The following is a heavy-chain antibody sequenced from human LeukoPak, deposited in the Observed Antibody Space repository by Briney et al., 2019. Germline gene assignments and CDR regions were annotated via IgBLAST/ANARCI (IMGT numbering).Heavy chain of an antibody. Sequence: SETLSLTCTVSGASISSYYWSWIRQPPGKGLEWIGYIDNTESTNYNPSLKSRITISVDKSKNQFSLKLSSVTAADTAVYYCARNQRDFWSGYYDTPLPFDPWGQGTLVTVSS. CDR3: ARNQRDFWSGYYDTPLPFDP. CDR1: GASISSYY. D-gene: IGHD3-3*01. J-gene: IGHJ5*02. CDR2: IDNTEST. V-gene: IGHV4-59*08.